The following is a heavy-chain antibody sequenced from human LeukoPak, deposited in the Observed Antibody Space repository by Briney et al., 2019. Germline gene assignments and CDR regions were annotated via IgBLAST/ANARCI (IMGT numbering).Heavy chain of an antibody. Sequence: GWSLRLSCAASGFTFSSYAMSWVRQAPGKGLEWVSAISGSGGSTYYADSVKGRFTISRDNSKNTLYPQMNSLRAEDTAVYYCAKRNRRDSSGYPAPFDYWGQGTLVTVSS. J-gene: IGHJ4*02. CDR1: GFTFSSYA. V-gene: IGHV3-23*01. CDR3: AKRNRRDSSGYPAPFDY. D-gene: IGHD3-22*01. CDR2: ISGSGGST.